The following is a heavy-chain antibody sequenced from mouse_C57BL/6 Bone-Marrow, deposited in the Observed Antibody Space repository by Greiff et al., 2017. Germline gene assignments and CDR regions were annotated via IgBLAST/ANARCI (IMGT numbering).Heavy chain of an antibody. CDR2: IYPRSGNT. D-gene: IGHD2-2*01. CDR1: GYTFTSYG. CDR3: ARRDIYYGYDAFDY. J-gene: IGHJ2*01. V-gene: IGHV1-81*01. Sequence: QLQQSGAELARPGASVKLSCKASGYTFTSYGISWVKQRTGQGLEWIGEIYPRSGNTYYNEKFKGKATLTADKSSSTAYMELRSLTSEDSAVYFCARRDIYYGYDAFDYWGQGTTLTVSS.